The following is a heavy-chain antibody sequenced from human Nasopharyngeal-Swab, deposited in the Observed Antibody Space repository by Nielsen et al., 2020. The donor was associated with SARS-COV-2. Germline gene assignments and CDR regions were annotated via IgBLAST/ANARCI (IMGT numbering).Heavy chain of an antibody. J-gene: IGHJ3*02. V-gene: IGHV3-30*04. D-gene: IGHD4-23*01. CDR2: ISYDGSNK. Sequence: GESLKISCAAAGCAFSSDAMHGVRQAPGKGQEWVAVISYDGSNKYYADSVQGRFTISRDKSKNTLYLQMNSLRVEDRAVYYCARGYGGNSEVDAFDIWGQGTTVTVSS. CDR3: ARGYGGNSEVDAFDI. CDR1: GCAFSSDA.